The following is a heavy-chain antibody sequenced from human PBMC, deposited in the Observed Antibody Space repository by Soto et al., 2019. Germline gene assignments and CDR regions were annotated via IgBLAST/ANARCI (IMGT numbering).Heavy chain of an antibody. D-gene: IGHD3-22*01. CDR3: ARGDATKIVVTTYYAMDV. CDR2: IIPVFGTP. J-gene: IGHJ6*02. CDR1: GGTFSSYG. Sequence: SVKVSCKASGGTFSSYGISWVRQAPGQGLEWMGAIIPVFGTPNYAQKFQDRVTITADESTTTVYMEVRSLTSEDTAVYYCARGDATKIVVTTYYAMDVWGQGTTVTVSS. V-gene: IGHV1-69*13.